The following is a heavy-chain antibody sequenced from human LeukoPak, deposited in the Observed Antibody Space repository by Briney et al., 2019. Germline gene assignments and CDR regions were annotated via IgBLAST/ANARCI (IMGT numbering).Heavy chain of an antibody. J-gene: IGHJ5*02. CDR1: GYTFTSYY. CDR2: INPSGGST. Sequence: ASVKVSCKASGYTFTSYYMHWVRQAPGQGLEWMGIINPSGGSTSYAQKFQGRVTMTRDMSTSTVYMELSSLRSEDTAVYYRARDGGYCSSTSCNRDWFDPWGQGTLVTVSS. V-gene: IGHV1-46*01. D-gene: IGHD2-2*01. CDR3: ARDGGYCSSTSCNRDWFDP.